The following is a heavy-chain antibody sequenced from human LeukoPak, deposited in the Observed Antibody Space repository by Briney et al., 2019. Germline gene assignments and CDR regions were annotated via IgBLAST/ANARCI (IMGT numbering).Heavy chain of an antibody. CDR3: ARMEMASHTFDY. CDR2: IYTSGST. Sequence: SETLSLTCTVSGGSISSYYWSWIRQPAGKGLEWIGRIYTSGSTNYNPSLKSRVTISVDKSKNQFSLKLSSVTAADTAVYYCARMEMASHTFDYWGQGTLVTVSS. J-gene: IGHJ4*02. V-gene: IGHV4-4*07. D-gene: IGHD5-24*01. CDR1: GGSISSYY.